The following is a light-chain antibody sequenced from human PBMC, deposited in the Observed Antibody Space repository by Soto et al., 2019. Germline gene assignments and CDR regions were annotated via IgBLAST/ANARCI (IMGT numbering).Light chain of an antibody. Sequence: IPLTQSPSSLSASVGDRVTITCRASQGISTYLAWYQQKSREAPKLLIYGASTLESGVPSRFSGSGSGTDFTLTISSLQPEDFATYYCQQLNAYRPLIFGGGTKVEIK. CDR2: GAS. J-gene: IGKJ4*01. CDR1: QGISTY. CDR3: QQLNAYRPLI. V-gene: IGKV1-9*01.